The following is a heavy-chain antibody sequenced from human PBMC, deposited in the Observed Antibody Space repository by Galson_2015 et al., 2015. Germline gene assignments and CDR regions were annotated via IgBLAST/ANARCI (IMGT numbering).Heavy chain of an antibody. CDR2: IYWDDDK. J-gene: IGHJ6*02. Sequence: PALVKPTQTLTLTCTFSGFSLSTSGVGVGWIRQPPGKALEWLALIYWDDDKRYSPSLKSRLTITKDTSKNQVVLTMTNMDPVDTATYYCARLMGGSLGYYYYGMDVWGQGTTVTVSS. V-gene: IGHV2-5*02. CDR3: ARLMGGSLGYYYYGMDV. CDR1: GFSLSTSGVG. D-gene: IGHD2-15*01.